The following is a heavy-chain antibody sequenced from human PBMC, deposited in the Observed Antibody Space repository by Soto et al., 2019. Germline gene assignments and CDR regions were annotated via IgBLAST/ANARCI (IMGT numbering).Heavy chain of an antibody. CDR3: ARDIPGYSRALDN. D-gene: IGHD5-18*01. V-gene: IGHV4-61*01. CDR2: IYYTGDIYYSGNT. Sequence: SETLSLTCTVSGDSVSSASYYWTWVRQPPGKGLEWIGYIYYTGDIYYSGNTNYNPSLLSRVTISIDTSKNQFSLKLTSVTAADTAFYYCARDIPGYSRALDNWGQGTLVTVSS. J-gene: IGHJ4*02. CDR1: GDSVSSASYY.